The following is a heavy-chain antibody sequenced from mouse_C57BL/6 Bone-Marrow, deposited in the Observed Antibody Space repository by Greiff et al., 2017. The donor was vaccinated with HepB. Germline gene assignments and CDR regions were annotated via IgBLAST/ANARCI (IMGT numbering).Heavy chain of an antibody. V-gene: IGHV7-3*01. Sequence: DVKLVESGGGLVQPGGSLSLSCAASGFTFTDYYMSWVRQPPGKALEWLGFIRNKANGYTTEYSASVKGRFTISRDNSQSILYLQMNALRAEDSATYYCARYHSLCYAMDYWGQGTSVTVAS. CDR3: ARYHSLCYAMDY. J-gene: IGHJ4*01. CDR2: IRNKANGYTT. CDR1: GFTFTDYY.